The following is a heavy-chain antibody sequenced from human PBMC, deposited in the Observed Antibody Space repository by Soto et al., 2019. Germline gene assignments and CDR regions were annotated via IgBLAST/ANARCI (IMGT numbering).Heavy chain of an antibody. V-gene: IGHV4-4*07. D-gene: IGHD2-15*01. CDR3: VLAGCCNLLCPQFSAFLLSQPSYL. J-gene: IGHJ2*01. CDR2: IYTSGST. Sequence: GKGLEWIGRIYTSGSTNYNPSLKSRVTMSVDTSKNQFSLKLSSVTAADTAVYYCVLAGCCNLLCPQFSAFLLSQPSYL.